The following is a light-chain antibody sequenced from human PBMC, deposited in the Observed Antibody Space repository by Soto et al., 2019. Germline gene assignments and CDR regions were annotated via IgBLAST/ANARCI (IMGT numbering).Light chain of an antibody. Sequence: DIQMTQSPSSLSASVGDRVTITCQASQDISNYLNWYQQKPGKAPKLLIYDASTVETGVPTRFSGSGSGTDIPITISRLQPEDIATYYCQQYDKLPQTFGGGTKVEIK. CDR2: DAS. V-gene: IGKV1-33*01. J-gene: IGKJ4*01. CDR1: QDISNY. CDR3: QQYDKLPQT.